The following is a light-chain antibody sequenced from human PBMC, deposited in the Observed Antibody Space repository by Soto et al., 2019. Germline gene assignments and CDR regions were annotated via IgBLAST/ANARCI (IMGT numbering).Light chain of an antibody. J-gene: IGKJ1*01. CDR3: QQANTFPQT. V-gene: IGKV1-12*01. CDR2: AAS. Sequence: DIQMTQSPSSLSASVGDRVTITCQASQDISNYLNWYQQKPGKAPKLLIYAASSLQSGVPSRFSGSGFGTDFTLTISSLQPEDFATYYCQQANTFPQTFGQGTKVDIK. CDR1: QDISNY.